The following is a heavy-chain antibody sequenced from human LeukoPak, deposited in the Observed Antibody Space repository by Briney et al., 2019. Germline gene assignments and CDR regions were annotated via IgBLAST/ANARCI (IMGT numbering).Heavy chain of an antibody. Sequence: PSETLSLTCTVSGGSISGSSYYWGWIRQPPGKGLEWIGSIYHSGSTYYNPSLKSRVTISVDTSKYQFSLKLTSVTAADTAVFYCARSQYSSSWAPFDYWGQGTLVTVSS. CDR3: ARSQYSSSWAPFDY. D-gene: IGHD6-13*01. V-gene: IGHV4-39*01. CDR1: GGSISGSSYY. J-gene: IGHJ4*02. CDR2: IYHSGST.